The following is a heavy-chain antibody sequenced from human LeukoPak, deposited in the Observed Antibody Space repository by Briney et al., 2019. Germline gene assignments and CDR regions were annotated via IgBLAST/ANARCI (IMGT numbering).Heavy chain of an antibody. CDR1: GFTFSSYG. CDR3: ARDRGDIVVVPAAIRGNWFDP. V-gene: IGHV3-33*01. CDR2: IWYDGSNK. J-gene: IGHJ5*02. Sequence: GGSLRLSCAASGFTFSSYGMHWVRQAPGKGLEWVAVIWYDGSNKYYADSVKGRFTISRDNSKNTLYLQMNSLRAEDTAVYYCARDRGDIVVVPAAIRGNWFDPWGRGTLVTVSS. D-gene: IGHD2-2*02.